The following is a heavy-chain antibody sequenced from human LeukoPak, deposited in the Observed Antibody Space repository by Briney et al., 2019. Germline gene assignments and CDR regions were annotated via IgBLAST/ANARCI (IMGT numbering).Heavy chain of an antibody. D-gene: IGHD2-2*01. CDR2: MNPNSGNT. CDR3: ARGYSINCSSTSCNHYLDWFDP. J-gene: IGHJ5*02. Sequence: ASVKVSCKASGYTFSSHDINWVRQATGRGLEWMGWMNPNSGNTGYAQKFQGRVTMTRNTPIGTAYMELSSLRSEDTAVYYCARGYSINCSSTSCNHYLDWFDPWGQGTLVTVSS. V-gene: IGHV1-8*01. CDR1: GYTFSSHD.